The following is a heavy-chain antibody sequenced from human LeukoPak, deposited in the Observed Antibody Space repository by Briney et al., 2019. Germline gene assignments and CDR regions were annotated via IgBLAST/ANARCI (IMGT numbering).Heavy chain of an antibody. Sequence: GGSLRLSCAASGFTFDSYAMTWVRQAPGKGLEWVSSISGGGGITNYADSVRGRFTISRDNSKYTLFLQMNSLRAEDTAVYYCAKYGVDCSSTSCYPLYYMDVWGKGTTVTVSS. CDR2: ISGGGGIT. CDR3: AKYGVDCSSTSCYPLYYMDV. J-gene: IGHJ6*03. V-gene: IGHV3-23*01. D-gene: IGHD2-2*01. CDR1: GFTFDSYA.